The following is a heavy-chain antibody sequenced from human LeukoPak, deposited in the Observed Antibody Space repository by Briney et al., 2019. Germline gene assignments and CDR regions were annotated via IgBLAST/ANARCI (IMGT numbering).Heavy chain of an antibody. CDR1: GGSIRSSYYY. J-gene: IGHJ4*02. CDR2: IYYSGGI. V-gene: IGHV4-39*01. CDR3: ASRDTSSWGFDY. Sequence: SETLSLTCTVSGGSIRSSYYYWGWIRQPPGKGLEWIGNIYYSGGIYYNPSLKSRVTISVDTSKNQFSLKLSSVTAADTAVYYCASRDTSSWGFDYWGQGTLVTVSS. D-gene: IGHD6-13*01.